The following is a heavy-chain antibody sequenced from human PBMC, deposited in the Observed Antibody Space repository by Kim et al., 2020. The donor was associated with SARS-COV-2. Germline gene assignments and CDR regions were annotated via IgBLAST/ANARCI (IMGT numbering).Heavy chain of an antibody. Sequence: SETLSLTCAVYGGSFSGYYWSWIRQPPGKGLEWIGEINHSGSTNYNPSLKSRVTISVDTSKNQFSLKLSSVTAADTAVYYCARGPRYYYGSGRPRSSPEYVQHWGQGTLVTVSS. J-gene: IGHJ1*01. CDR1: GGSFSGYY. V-gene: IGHV4-34*01. D-gene: IGHD3-10*01. CDR3: ARGPRYYYGSGRPRSSPEYVQH. CDR2: INHSGST.